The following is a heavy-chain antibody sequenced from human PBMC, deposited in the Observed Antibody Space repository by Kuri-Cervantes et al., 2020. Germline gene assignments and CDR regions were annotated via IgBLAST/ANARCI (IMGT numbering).Heavy chain of an antibody. CDR2: ISAYNGNT. D-gene: IGHD4-17*01. J-gene: IGHJ3*02. Sequence: ASVKVSCKASGYTFTSYAMHWVRQAPGQGLEWMGWISAYNGNTYYAQKLQGRVTMTTDTSTSTAYMELRSLRSDDTAVYYCARDSTRSYGDLRRGAFDIWGQGTMVTVSS. CDR1: GYTFTSYA. V-gene: IGHV1-18*01. CDR3: ARDSTRSYGDLRRGAFDI.